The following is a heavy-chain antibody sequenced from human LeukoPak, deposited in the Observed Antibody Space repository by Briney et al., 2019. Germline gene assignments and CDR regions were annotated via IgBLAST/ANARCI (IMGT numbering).Heavy chain of an antibody. J-gene: IGHJ4*02. CDR3: ARDRSSGWYHFDY. Sequence: TSETLSLTCTVSGGSISSGGYYWSWIRQHPGKGLEWIGYIYYSGSTYYNPSLKSRVTISVDTSKNQFSLRLSSVTAADTAVYYCARDRSSGWYHFDYWTQGTLVTVSS. CDR1: GGSISSGGYY. V-gene: IGHV4-31*03. D-gene: IGHD6-19*01. CDR2: IYYSGST.